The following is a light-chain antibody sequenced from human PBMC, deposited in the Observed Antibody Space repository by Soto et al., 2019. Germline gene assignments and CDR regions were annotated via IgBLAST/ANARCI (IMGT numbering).Light chain of an antibody. CDR1: TSDVGGYDY. J-gene: IGLJ1*01. V-gene: IGLV2-11*01. Sequence: QSALSGPRSVSVSPGQSVAVSCTGSTSDVGGYDYVSGDRQHPGKAPERIIFDVTERPSGVPDRFSGSKSGNTASLPISGLQAEDEADYFCCSYAGDFYVFGSGTKVTVL. CDR2: DVT. CDR3: CSYAGDFYV.